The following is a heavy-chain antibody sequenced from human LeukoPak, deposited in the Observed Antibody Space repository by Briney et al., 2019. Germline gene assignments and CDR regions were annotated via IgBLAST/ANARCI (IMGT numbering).Heavy chain of an antibody. CDR1: GYTFTGYY. Sequence: ASVKVSCKASGYTFTGYYMHWVRQAPGQGLEWLGWINPNSGGTNYAQKFQGRVTMTRDTSISTAYMELSRLRSDDTAVYYCASTKSATGTIGYWGQGTLVTVSS. J-gene: IGHJ4*02. CDR3: ASTKSATGTIGY. V-gene: IGHV1-2*02. CDR2: INPNSGGT. D-gene: IGHD1-7*01.